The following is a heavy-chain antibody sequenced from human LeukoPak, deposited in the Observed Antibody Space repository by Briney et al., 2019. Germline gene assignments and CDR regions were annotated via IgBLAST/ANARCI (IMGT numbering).Heavy chain of an antibody. Sequence: ASVKVSCKASGYTFTSYYMHWVRQAPGQELEWMGIINPSGGSTSYAQKFQGRVTMTRDTSTSTVYMELSSLRSDDTAVYYCARVNGDYYGSVPYNWFDPWGQGTLVTVSS. V-gene: IGHV1-46*01. CDR2: INPSGGST. D-gene: IGHD3-10*01. CDR1: GYTFTSYY. J-gene: IGHJ5*02. CDR3: ARVNGDYYGSVPYNWFDP.